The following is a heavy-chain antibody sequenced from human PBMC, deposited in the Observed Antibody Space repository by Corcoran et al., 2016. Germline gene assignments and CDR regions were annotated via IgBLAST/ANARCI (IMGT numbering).Heavy chain of an antibody. CDR2: IWYDGSNK. D-gene: IGHD6-13*01. CDR3: AREGAWQQRGYYYYGMDV. CDR1: GFTFSSYG. V-gene: IGHV3-33*01. Sequence: QVQLVESGGGVVQPGRSLRLSCAASGFTFSSYGMHWVRQAPGKGLEWVAVIWYDGSNKYYADSVKGRFTISRDNSKNTLYLQMNSVRAEDTAGYYCAREGAWQQRGYYYYGMDVWGQGTTVTVSS. J-gene: IGHJ6*02.